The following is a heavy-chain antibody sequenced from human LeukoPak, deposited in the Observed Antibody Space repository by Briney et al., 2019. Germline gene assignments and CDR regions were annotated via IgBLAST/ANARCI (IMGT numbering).Heavy chain of an antibody. V-gene: IGHV4-34*01. J-gene: IGHJ5*02. Sequence: SQTLSLTCAVYGGSFSGYYWSWIRQPPGKGLECIGEINHSGSTNYNPSLKSRVTISVDTSKNQFSLKLTSVTAADTAVYYCARGRTTMVRDNWFDPWGQGTLVTVSS. CDR2: INHSGST. CDR1: GGSFSGYY. D-gene: IGHD3-10*01. CDR3: ARGRTTMVRDNWFDP.